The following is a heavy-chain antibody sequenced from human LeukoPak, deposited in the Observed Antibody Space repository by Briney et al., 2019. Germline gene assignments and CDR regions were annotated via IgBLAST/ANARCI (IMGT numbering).Heavy chain of an antibody. CDR2: ISSSSSYI. CDR1: GFTFSSYS. V-gene: IGHV3-21*01. CDR3: ARGRGGYSYGGWEFDY. Sequence: PGGSLRLSCAASGFTFSSYSMNWVRQAPGKGLEWVSSISSSSSYIYYADSVKGRFTISRDNAKNSLYLQMNSLRAEDTAVYYGARGRGGYSYGGWEFDYWGQGTLVTVSS. D-gene: IGHD5-18*01. J-gene: IGHJ4*02.